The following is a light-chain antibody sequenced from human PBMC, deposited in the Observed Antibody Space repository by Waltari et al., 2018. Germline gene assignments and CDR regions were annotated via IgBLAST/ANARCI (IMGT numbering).Light chain of an antibody. Sequence: QSALTQPASVSGSPGQSITISCTRTTSAVVSSTLFSWYQHPPGKAPKLIIFEVSERPSGVSNRFSGSKSGNTASLTISGLQAEDEADYHCCSYAGNSIYVFGTGTRVTVL. CDR1: TSAVVSSTL. J-gene: IGLJ1*01. CDR2: EVS. V-gene: IGLV2-23*02. CDR3: CSYAGNSIYV.